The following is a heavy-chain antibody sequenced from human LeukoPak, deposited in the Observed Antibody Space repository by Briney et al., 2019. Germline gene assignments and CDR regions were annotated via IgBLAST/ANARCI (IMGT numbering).Heavy chain of an antibody. CDR2: ISYDGSNK. CDR3: ARDHKQQPFAFDY. J-gene: IGHJ4*02. V-gene: IGHV3-30-3*01. CDR1: GFTFSDYY. D-gene: IGHD6-13*01. Sequence: GGSLRLSCAASGFTFSDYYMSWIRQAPGKGLEWVAVISYDGSNKYYADSVKGRFTISRDNSKNTLYLQMNSLRAEDTAVYYCARDHKQQPFAFDYWGQGTLVTVSS.